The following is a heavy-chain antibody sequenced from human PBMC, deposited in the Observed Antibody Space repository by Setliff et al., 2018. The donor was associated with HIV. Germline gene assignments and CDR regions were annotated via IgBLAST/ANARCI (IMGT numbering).Heavy chain of an antibody. D-gene: IGHD3-10*01. CDR1: GDSITSTNYY. J-gene: IGHJ5*02. V-gene: IGHV4-39*01. Sequence: SETLSLTCTVSGDSITSTNYYWGWIRQPPGKGLEWIGSISYSGSTYYKSSLKSRVTISVDTSKNQFSLKLSSVTAADTAVYYCATYADRESNRFDPWGQGILVTVSS. CDR2: ISYSGST. CDR3: ATYADRESNRFDP.